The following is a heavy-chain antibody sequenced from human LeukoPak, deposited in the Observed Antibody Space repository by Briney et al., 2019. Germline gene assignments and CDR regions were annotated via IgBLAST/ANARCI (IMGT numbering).Heavy chain of an antibody. D-gene: IGHD6-19*01. V-gene: IGHV3-30*02. CDR2: IRYDGSNK. CDR3: AVDSSGWYGAFDI. J-gene: IGHJ3*02. CDR1: GFTFSSYG. Sequence: GGSLRLSCAASGFTFSSYGMHWVRQAPGKGLEWVAFIRYDGSNKYYADSVKGRFTISRDNAKNSLYLQMNSLRAEDTAVYYCAVDSSGWYGAFDIWGQGTMVTVSS.